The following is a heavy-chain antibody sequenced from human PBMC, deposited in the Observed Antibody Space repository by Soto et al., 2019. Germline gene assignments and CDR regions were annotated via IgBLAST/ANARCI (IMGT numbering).Heavy chain of an antibody. CDR2: INPSGGST. CDR3: ASNLHGSGSYFDY. V-gene: IGHV1-46*03. J-gene: IGHJ4*02. Sequence: ASVRASCRASGYTFTGCYMQWVRQAPGQGLEWMGIINPSGGSTSYAQKFQGRVTMTRDTSTSTVYMELSSLRSEDTAVYYCASNLHGSGSYFDYWGQGTLVTVSS. CDR1: GYTFTGCY. D-gene: IGHD3-10*01.